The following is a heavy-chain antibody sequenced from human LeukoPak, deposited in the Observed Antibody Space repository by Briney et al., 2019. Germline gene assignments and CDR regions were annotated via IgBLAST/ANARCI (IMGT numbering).Heavy chain of an antibody. CDR2: INHSGST. J-gene: IGHJ6*02. CDR3: ARASIVVVPAAVRYYYYYGMDV. V-gene: IGHV4-34*01. CDR1: GGSFSDYY. Sequence: SETLSLTCAVYGGSFSDYYWTWIRQPPGKGLEWIGEINHSGSTNYNPSLKSRVTISVDTSKNQFSLKLSSVTAADTAVYYCARASIVVVPAAVRYYYYYGMDVWGQGTTVTVSS. D-gene: IGHD2-2*01.